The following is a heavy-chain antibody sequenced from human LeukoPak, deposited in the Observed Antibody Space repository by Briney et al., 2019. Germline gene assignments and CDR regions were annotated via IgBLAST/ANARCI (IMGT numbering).Heavy chain of an antibody. V-gene: IGHV3-53*01. D-gene: IGHD3-10*01. CDR1: GFTFSSNY. Sequence: GGSLRLSCVASGFTFSSNYMSWVRQAPGKGLERVSVIYSGGSTYYADSVKGRFTISRDNSKNTLYLQMNSLRAEDTAVYYCASGSGSYRTPYYYMDVWGTGTTVTVSS. CDR3: ASGSGSYRTPYYYMDV. CDR2: IYSGGST. J-gene: IGHJ6*03.